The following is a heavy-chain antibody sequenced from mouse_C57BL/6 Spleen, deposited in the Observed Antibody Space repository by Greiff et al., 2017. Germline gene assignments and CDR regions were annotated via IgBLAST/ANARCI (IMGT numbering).Heavy chain of an antibody. J-gene: IGHJ1*03. CDR3: AILDGSSWYFDV. CDR2: IHPSDSDT. Sequence: VQLQQPGAELVKPGASVKVSCKASGYTFTSYWMHWVKQRPGQGLEWIVRIHPSDSDTNYNQKFKGKATLTVDKSSSTAYMQLSSLTSEDSAVYYCAILDGSSWYFDVWGTGTTVTVSS. V-gene: IGHV1-74*01. D-gene: IGHD1-1*01. CDR1: GYTFTSYW.